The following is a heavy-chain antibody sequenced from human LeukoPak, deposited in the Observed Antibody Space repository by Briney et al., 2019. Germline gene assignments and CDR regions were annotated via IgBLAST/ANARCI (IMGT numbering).Heavy chain of an antibody. V-gene: IGHV3-21*01. J-gene: IGHJ6*03. D-gene: IGHD5-12*01. CDR3: VRRGPRGNRVATENYYYYMDV. CDR2: IRGSSDYI. Sequence: KTGGSLRLSCAASGFTFSPYAMVWVRQAPGKGLEWVSLIRGSSDYIYYADSVKGRFTISRDNAKNSLYLQMNSLRAEDTAVYSCVRRGPRGNRVATENYYYYMDVWGKGTTVTVSS. CDR1: GFTFSPYA.